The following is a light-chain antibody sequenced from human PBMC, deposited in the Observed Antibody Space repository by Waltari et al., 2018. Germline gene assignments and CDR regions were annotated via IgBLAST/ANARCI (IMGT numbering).Light chain of an antibody. CDR3: QQTYKTPIT. J-gene: IGKJ5*01. Sequence: DIQMTQSPSSLSASVGDTVTITCRADQSINTYLNWYQQRPGKAPKLLIYAASTLQGGVPSRFSCSGSGTDFTLTISSLQPEDFATFYCQQTYKTPITFGQGTRLDVK. CDR2: AAS. V-gene: IGKV1-39*01. CDR1: QSINTY.